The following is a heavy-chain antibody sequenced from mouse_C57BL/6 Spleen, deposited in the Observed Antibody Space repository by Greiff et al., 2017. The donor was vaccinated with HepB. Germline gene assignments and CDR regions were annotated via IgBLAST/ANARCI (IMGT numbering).Heavy chain of an antibody. D-gene: IGHD2-1*01. J-gene: IGHJ2*01. CDR1: GYTFTEYT. CDR2: FYPGSGSI. V-gene: IGHV1-62-2*01. CDR3: ARHEGDYYGKGGYFDY. Sequence: QVQLQQSGAELVKPGASVKLSCKASGYTFTEYTIHWVKQRSGQGLEWIGWFYPGSGSIKYNEKFKDKATLTADKSSSTVYMELSRLTSEDSAVYFCARHEGDYYGKGGYFDYWGQGTTLTVSS.